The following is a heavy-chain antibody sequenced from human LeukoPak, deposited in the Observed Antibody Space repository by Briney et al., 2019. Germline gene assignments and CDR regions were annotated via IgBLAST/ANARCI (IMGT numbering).Heavy chain of an antibody. CDR2: IRKKGYGETT. V-gene: IGHV3-49*03. CDR3: SRGLHDYGDSNYYFDQ. Sequence: GGSLRLSCTASGFSFGDDAWSWFRQAPGRGLEFVSFIRKKGYGETTDYAASVRGGFTISRDDAKSTAYLQMNSLEIEDTALYYCSRGLHDYGDSNYYFDQWGRGTQVTVSS. CDR1: GFSFGDDA. D-gene: IGHD4-17*01. J-gene: IGHJ4*02.